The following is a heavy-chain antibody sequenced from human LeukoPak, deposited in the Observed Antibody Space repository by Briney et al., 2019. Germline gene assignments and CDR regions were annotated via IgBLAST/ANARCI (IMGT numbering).Heavy chain of an antibody. J-gene: IGHJ3*02. CDR2: IIPIFGTA. CDR1: GGTFSSYA. CDR3: AEDGYNTGGAFDI. Sequence: SVKVSCKASGGTFSSYAISWVRQAPGQGLEWMGRIIPIFGTANYAQKFQGRVTITTDESTSTAYMELSSLRAEDTAVYYCAEDGYNTGGAFDIWGQGTMVTVSS. D-gene: IGHD5-24*01. V-gene: IGHV1-69*05.